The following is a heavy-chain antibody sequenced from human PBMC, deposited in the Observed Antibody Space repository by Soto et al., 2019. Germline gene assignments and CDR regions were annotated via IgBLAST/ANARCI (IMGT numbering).Heavy chain of an antibody. CDR3: ARDKGDGSGSYYGY. D-gene: IGHD3-10*01. CDR1: GYTFTSYG. J-gene: IGHJ4*02. Sequence: QVQLVQSGAEVKKPGASVKVSCKASGYTFTSYGISWVRQAPGQGLEWMGWISAYNGNTNYAQKLQGRVTMTPDTXXGTAYKELRSLSSDDTAVYYCARDKGDGSGSYYGYWGQGALVTVSS. CDR2: ISAYNGNT. V-gene: IGHV1-18*01.